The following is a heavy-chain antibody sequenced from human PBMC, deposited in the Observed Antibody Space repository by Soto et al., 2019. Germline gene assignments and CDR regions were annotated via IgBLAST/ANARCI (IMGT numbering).Heavy chain of an antibody. D-gene: IGHD2-15*01. Sequence: EVRLVESGGGLVKPGGSLRLSCAASGFTFSSYSMNWVRQAPGKGLEWVSCISSSSTYINYADSVKGRFTISRDNAKNSLSLQMNSLRAEDTAVYYCVRDGGVAASTYWGQGTRVTVSS. J-gene: IGHJ4*02. V-gene: IGHV3-21*01. CDR3: VRDGGVAASTY. CDR2: ISSSSTYI. CDR1: GFTFSSYS.